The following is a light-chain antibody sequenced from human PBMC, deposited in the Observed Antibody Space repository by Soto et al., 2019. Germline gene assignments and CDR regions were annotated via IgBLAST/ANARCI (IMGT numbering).Light chain of an antibody. V-gene: IGKV3-15*01. J-gene: IGKJ1*01. CDR2: GAS. CDR1: HSVSSN. Sequence: EIGMTQSPSTVSVSTGERVTLSCRASHSVSSNLAWYQQKPAQAPRLLISGASTRAAGIPARFSGSGSGTEFTLTISSLQSEDFAVYFCQQYHNWPQTFGQGTKVDIK. CDR3: QQYHNWPQT.